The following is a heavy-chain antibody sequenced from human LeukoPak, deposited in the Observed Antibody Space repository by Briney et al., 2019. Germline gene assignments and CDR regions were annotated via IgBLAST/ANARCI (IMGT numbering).Heavy chain of an antibody. D-gene: IGHD6-13*01. J-gene: IGHJ3*02. CDR2: INPNSGGT. V-gene: IGHV1-2*04. Sequence: ASVKVSCKASGYTFTGYYMHWVRQAPGQGLEWMGWINPNSGGTNYAQKFQGWVTMTRDTSISTAYMELSRLRSDDTAVYYCARDRSQQLPNGDAFDIWGQGTMVTVSS. CDR1: GYTFTGYY. CDR3: ARDRSQQLPNGDAFDI.